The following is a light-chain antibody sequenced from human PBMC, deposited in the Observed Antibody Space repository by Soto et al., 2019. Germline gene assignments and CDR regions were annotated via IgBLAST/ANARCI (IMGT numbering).Light chain of an antibody. V-gene: IGLV2-14*02. J-gene: IGLJ1*01. CDR1: RSDVGRYNL. CDR3: SSFTSSMTNV. CDR2: EVS. Sequence: QSALTQPASVSGSPGQSITISCTGTRSDVGRYNLDSWYQQHPDKAPKLGLYEVSDRPSGVSYRFSGSKSGNTASLTISGLQAADEADYFCSSFTSSMTNVFGSGTKVTVL.